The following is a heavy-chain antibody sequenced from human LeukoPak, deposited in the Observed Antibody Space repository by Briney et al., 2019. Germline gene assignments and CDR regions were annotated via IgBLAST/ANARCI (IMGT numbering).Heavy chain of an antibody. CDR1: GFTFDDYG. J-gene: IGHJ5*02. V-gene: IGHV4-34*01. Sequence: GSLRLSCAASGFTFDDYGMSWVRQPPGKGLEWIGEINHSGSTNYNPSLKSRVTISVDTSKNQFSLKLSSVTAADTAVYYCAREGLRDSSTSSLVDPWGQGTLVTVSS. CDR3: AREGLRDSSTSSLVDP. D-gene: IGHD2-2*01. CDR2: INHSGST.